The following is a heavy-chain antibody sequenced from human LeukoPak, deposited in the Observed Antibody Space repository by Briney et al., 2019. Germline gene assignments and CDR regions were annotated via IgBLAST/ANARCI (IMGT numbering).Heavy chain of an antibody. CDR3: ARDSRRAGPFDY. D-gene: IGHD6-19*01. J-gene: IGHJ4*02. CDR1: GYTFTSYA. CDR2: INGGNGNT. Sequence: GASVKVSCKTSGYTFTSYAMHWVRQAPGQRLEWMGWINGGNGNTKYSQKFQGRVTITRDISASTAYMELSSLRSEDTAVYYCARDSRRAGPFDYWGQGTLVTVSS. V-gene: IGHV1-3*01.